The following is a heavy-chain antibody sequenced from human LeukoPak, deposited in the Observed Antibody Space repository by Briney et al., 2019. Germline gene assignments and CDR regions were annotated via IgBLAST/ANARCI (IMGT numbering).Heavy chain of an antibody. CDR2: TYYSGPA. D-gene: IGHD6-19*01. CDR3: AREDRPVAGTYYYYGPDV. Sequence: SETLSLTCTVSGGSVRSYYWSWIRQPPGQGLEWIGYTYYSGPASYNPSLKSRVTISVDTSKNQFSLKLSSVTAVDTAVYYCAREDRPVAGTYYYYGPDVWGQGTTVTVSS. J-gene: IGHJ6*02. V-gene: IGHV4-59*02. CDR1: GGSVRSYY.